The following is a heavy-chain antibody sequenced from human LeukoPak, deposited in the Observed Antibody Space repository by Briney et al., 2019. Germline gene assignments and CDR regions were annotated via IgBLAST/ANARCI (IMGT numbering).Heavy chain of an antibody. Sequence: SVKVSCKASGGTFSSYAISWVRQAPGQGLEWMGGIIPIFGTANYAQKFQGRVTITTDESTSTAYMELSSLRSEDTAVYYCARSFGERDSRAGNWFDPWGQGTLVTVSS. CDR3: ARSFGERDSRAGNWFDP. CDR1: GGTFSSYA. V-gene: IGHV1-69*05. CDR2: IIPIFGTA. D-gene: IGHD3-10*01. J-gene: IGHJ5*02.